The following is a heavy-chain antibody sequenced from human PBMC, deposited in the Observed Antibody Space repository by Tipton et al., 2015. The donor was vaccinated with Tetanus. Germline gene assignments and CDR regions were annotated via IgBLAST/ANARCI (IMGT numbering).Heavy chain of an antibody. D-gene: IGHD1-1*01. Sequence: TLSLTCTVSGGSVSRSSHYWCWIRQPPGKPLEWVGYIYHNENTNYSPSLKSRVTLSIDKSKNQFSLSLTSVTAADTAVYYCVRANNEFPKKGPFDSWGQGSLVIVSA. V-gene: IGHV4-61*01. J-gene: IGHJ4*02. CDR3: VRANNEFPKKGPFDS. CDR1: GGSVSRSSHY. CDR2: IYHNENT.